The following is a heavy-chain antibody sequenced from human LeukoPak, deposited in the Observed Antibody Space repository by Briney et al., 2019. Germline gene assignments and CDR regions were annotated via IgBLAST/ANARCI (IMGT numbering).Heavy chain of an antibody. J-gene: IGHJ5*02. CDR1: GGSISSSNW. Sequence: PSGTLSLTCAVSGGSISSSNWWSWVRQPPGKGLEWIGYIYYSGSTNYNPSLKSRVTISVDTSKNQFSLKLSSVTAADTAVYYCARDYYGSGSYWFDPWGQGTLVTVSS. V-gene: IGHV4-4*02. CDR2: IYYSGST. D-gene: IGHD3-10*01. CDR3: ARDYYGSGSYWFDP.